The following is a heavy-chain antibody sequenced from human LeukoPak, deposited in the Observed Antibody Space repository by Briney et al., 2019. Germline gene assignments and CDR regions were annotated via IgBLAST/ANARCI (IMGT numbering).Heavy chain of an antibody. V-gene: IGHV4-34*01. D-gene: IGHD3-16*01. CDR3: ATRDDRFES. CDR2: INHSGST. J-gene: IGHJ4*02. Sequence: SETLSLTCAVYGGSFSGYYWSWIRQPPGKGLEWIGEINHSGSTNYNPSLKSRVTVSIDTSKNQFSLNLSSVTAADTAVYYCATRDDRFESWGQGTPVTVSS. CDR1: GGSFSGYY.